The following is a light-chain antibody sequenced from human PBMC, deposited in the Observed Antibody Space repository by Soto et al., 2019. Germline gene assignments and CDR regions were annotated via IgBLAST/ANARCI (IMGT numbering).Light chain of an antibody. V-gene: IGKV3-20*01. CDR1: QGVISNF. Sequence: EIVLTQSPGTLSLSPGEGATLSCRASQGVISNFLAWYQQKPGQAPRLLIFGASNRATGIPDKFSGSGSGTDFTLTISRLEPDDFAVYYCQHYGSSSWTFGQGTQVDIK. CDR2: GAS. CDR3: QHYGSSSWT. J-gene: IGKJ1*01.